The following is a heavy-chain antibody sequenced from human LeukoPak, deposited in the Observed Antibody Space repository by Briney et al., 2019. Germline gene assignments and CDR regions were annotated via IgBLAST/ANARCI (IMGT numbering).Heavy chain of an antibody. CDR2: VYYTGST. J-gene: IGHJ5*02. CDR3: ARHSGPGSLSRPFDP. D-gene: IGHD3-10*01. Sequence: SETLSLTCSVSGPSVTSDGFYWGWLPQPPGKALEWFATVYYTGSTYYNPSLKSRVTISIDTSKNQFSLSLRSLIAADTAVYYCARHSGPGSLSRPFDPWGQGTLVTVSS. CDR1: GPSVTSDGFY. V-gene: IGHV4-39*01.